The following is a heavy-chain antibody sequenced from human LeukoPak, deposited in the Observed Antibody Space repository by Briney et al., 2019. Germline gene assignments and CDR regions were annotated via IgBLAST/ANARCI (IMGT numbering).Heavy chain of an antibody. J-gene: IGHJ4*02. CDR1: GFTFSTYG. D-gene: IGHD1-26*01. Sequence: GGSLRLSCAASGFTFSTYGMHWIRQAPGKGLEWVALISYDGSNKYYGDSVKGRCTISRDNSKNTLYLQLNSLRAEDTAVYYCAKDHPPPEYSGSLFDYWGQGSLVTASS. V-gene: IGHV3-30*18. CDR3: AKDHPPPEYSGSLFDY. CDR2: ISYDGSNK.